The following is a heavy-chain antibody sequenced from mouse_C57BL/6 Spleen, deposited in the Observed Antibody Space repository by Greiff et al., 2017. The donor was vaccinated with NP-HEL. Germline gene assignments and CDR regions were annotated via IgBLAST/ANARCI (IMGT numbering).Heavy chain of an antibody. CDR1: GFNIKDYY. CDR2: IDPEDGET. CDR3: ARRGGGSSPSYYAMDY. Sequence: EVQLQQSGAELVKPGASVKLSCTASGFNIKDYYMHWVKQRTEQGLEWIGRIDPEDGETKYAPKFQGKATITADTSSSTAYMELRSLTSEDSAVYFCARRGGGSSPSYYAMDYWGQGTSVTVSS. J-gene: IGHJ4*01. D-gene: IGHD1-1*01. V-gene: IGHV14-2*01.